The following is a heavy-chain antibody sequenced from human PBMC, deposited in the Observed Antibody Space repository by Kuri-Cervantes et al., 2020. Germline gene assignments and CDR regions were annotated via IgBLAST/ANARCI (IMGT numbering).Heavy chain of an antibody. V-gene: IGHV1-46*01. Sequence: ASVKVSCKASGYTFTGYYMHWVRQAPGQGLEWMGIINPSGGSTSYAQKFQGRVTMTRDTSTSTVYMELSSLRSDDTAVYYCARGVMITFGGVIVYDAFRVWGQGTMVTVSS. D-gene: IGHD3-16*02. J-gene: IGHJ3*01. CDR2: INPSGGST. CDR1: GYTFTGYY. CDR3: ARGVMITFGGVIVYDAFRV.